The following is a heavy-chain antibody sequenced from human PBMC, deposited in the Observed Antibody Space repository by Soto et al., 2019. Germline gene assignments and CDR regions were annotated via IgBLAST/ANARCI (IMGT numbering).Heavy chain of an antibody. CDR1: GGSISSGGYS. CDR2: IYHSGST. V-gene: IGHV4-30-2*01. Sequence: SETLSLTXAVSGGSISSGGYSWSWIRQPPGKGLEWIGYIYHSGSTYYNPSLKSRVTISVDRSKNQFSLKLSSVTAADTAVYYCARVSLRSPNWFDPWGQGTLVTVSS. CDR3: ARVSLRSPNWFDP. J-gene: IGHJ5*02. D-gene: IGHD3-3*01.